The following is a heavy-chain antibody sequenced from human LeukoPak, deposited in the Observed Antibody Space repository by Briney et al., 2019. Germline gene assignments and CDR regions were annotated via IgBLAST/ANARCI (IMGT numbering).Heavy chain of an antibody. Sequence: GGSLRLSCAASGFTFSSYGMHWVRQAPGKGLEWVAVIWYDGSNKYYADSVKGRFTISRDNSKNTLYLQMNSLRAEDTAVYYCARERWITMVRGAFYYYGMDVWGQGTTVTVSS. D-gene: IGHD3-10*01. J-gene: IGHJ6*02. CDR1: GFTFSSYG. CDR3: ARERWITMVRGAFYYYGMDV. CDR2: IWYDGSNK. V-gene: IGHV3-33*01.